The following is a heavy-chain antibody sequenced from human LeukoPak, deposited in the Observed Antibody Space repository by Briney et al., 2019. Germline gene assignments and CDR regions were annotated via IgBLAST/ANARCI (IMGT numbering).Heavy chain of an antibody. Sequence: GRSLRLSCAASGFTFSSYGMHWVRQAPGKGLEWVAVIWYDGSNKYYADSVKGRFTISRDNSKNTLYLQMNSLRAEDTAVYYCAVSLSRIKTAMVNYWGQGTLVTVSS. V-gene: IGHV3-33*01. CDR2: IWYDGSNK. CDR1: GFTFSSYG. D-gene: IGHD5-18*01. CDR3: AVSLSRIKTAMVNY. J-gene: IGHJ4*02.